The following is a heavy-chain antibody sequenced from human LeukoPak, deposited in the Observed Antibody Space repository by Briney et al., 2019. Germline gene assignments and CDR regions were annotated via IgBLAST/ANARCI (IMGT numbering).Heavy chain of an antibody. J-gene: IGHJ4*02. CDR1: GGSFSGYY. V-gene: IGHV4-34*01. D-gene: IGHD5-12*01. CDR2: INHSGST. Sequence: SETLSLTCAVYGGSFSGYYWSWIRQPPGKGLEWIGEINHSGSTNYNPSLKSRVTISVDTSKNQFSLNLSSVTAADTAVYYCARVGYGDLDYWGQGTLVTVSS. CDR3: ARVGYGDLDY.